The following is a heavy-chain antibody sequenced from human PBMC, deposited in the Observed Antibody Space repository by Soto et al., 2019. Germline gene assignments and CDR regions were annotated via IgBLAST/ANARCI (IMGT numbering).Heavy chain of an antibody. Sequence: EVQLLXSGGGLVQPGGSLRLSCAASGFTFSNYAMSWVRQAPGKGLEWVSAISSSGGSTYYADSVKGRFXXSXXXXXXXXXXXXXXXXXEXTAVYXXARXTIPHXHYWGQGTLVTVSS. CDR2: ISSSGGST. D-gene: IGHD1-20*01. J-gene: IGHJ4*02. CDR3: ARXTIPHXHY. CDR1: GFTFSNYA. V-gene: IGHV3-23*01.